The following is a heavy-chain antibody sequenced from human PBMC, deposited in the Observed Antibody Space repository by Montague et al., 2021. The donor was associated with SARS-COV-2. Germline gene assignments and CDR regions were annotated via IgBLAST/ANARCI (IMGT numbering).Heavy chain of an antibody. Sequence: SLRLSCAASGFTFGDYGMSWVLQAPGKGLEWVSGINWNGCSTGYADSVKGRFTISRDNAKNSLYLQMNSLRAEDTALYYCARDLEWFGELVDAFDIWGQGTMVTVSS. J-gene: IGHJ3*02. CDR1: GFTFGDYG. CDR3: ARDLEWFGELVDAFDI. CDR2: INWNGCST. V-gene: IGHV3-20*04. D-gene: IGHD3-10*01.